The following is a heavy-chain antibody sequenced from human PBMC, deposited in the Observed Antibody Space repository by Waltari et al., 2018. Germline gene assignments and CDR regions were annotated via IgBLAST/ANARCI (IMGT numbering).Heavy chain of an antibody. CDR3: ASTVYYDSSGWTYYFDY. CDR2: IYYSGST. J-gene: IGHJ4*02. Sequence: QLQLQESGPGLVKPSETLSLTCTVSGGSISSSSYYWGWLRQPPGKGLGWIGSIYYSGSTYHTPTLKSRVTISVDTSKNQFSLKLSSVTAADTAVYYCASTVYYDSSGWTYYFDYWGQGTLVTVSS. CDR1: GGSISSSSYY. D-gene: IGHD3-22*01. V-gene: IGHV4-39*01.